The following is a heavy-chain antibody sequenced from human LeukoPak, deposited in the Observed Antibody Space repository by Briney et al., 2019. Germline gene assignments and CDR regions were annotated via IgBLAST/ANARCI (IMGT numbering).Heavy chain of an antibody. V-gene: IGHV3-9*01. D-gene: IGHD6-13*01. CDR3: AKDTEIAAAGTTPFDY. Sequence: PGGSLRLSCAASGFTFDDYAMHWVRQVPGKGLEWVSSISWNRGSIVYADSVKGRFTISRDNAKNSLYLQMNSLRAEDTALYYCAKDTEIAAAGTTPFDYWGQGTLVTVSS. CDR1: GFTFDDYA. CDR2: ISWNRGSI. J-gene: IGHJ4*02.